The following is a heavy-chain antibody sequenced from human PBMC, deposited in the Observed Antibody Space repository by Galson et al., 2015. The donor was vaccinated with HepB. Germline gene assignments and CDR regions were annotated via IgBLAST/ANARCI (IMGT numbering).Heavy chain of an antibody. D-gene: IGHD4-17*01. CDR1: GFTFGDYA. CDR2: IRSKAYGGTT. V-gene: IGHV3-49*03. CDR3: TTDLDYGDYVGGNDY. Sequence: SLRLSCAAPGFTFGDYAMSWFRQAPGKGLEWVGFIRSKAYGGTTEYAASVKGRFTISRDDSKSIAYLKMNSLKTEDTAVCYCTTDLDYGDYVGGNDYWGRGTLVTVSS. J-gene: IGHJ4*02.